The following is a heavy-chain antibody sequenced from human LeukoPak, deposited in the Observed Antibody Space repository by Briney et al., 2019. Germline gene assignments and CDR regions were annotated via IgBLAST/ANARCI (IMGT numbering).Heavy chain of an antibody. J-gene: IGHJ4*02. V-gene: IGHV4-30-2*01. CDR3: ARGTARPLPTYYYDSSGYYYFDY. Sequence: SETLSLTCAVSGGSISSGGYSWSWIRQPPGKGLEWIGYIYHSGSTYYNPSLKSRVTISVDRSKNQFSLKLSSVTAADTAVYYCARGTARPLPTYYYDSSGYYYFDYWGQGTLVTVSS. D-gene: IGHD3-22*01. CDR1: GGSISSGGYS. CDR2: IYHSGST.